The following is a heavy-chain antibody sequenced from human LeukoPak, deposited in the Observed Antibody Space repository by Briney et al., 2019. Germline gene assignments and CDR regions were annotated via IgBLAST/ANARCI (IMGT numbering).Heavy chain of an antibody. J-gene: IGHJ4*02. D-gene: IGHD4-23*01. V-gene: IGHV4-34*01. Sequence: GSLRLSWAASGMTFSSHWMSWIRQPAGKGLEWIGEINHSGSTNYNPSLKSRVTISVDTSKNQFSLKLSSVTAADTAVYYCARGRHGESGNSGFLEFDYWGQGTLVTVSS. CDR1: GMTFSSHW. CDR3: ARGRHGESGNSGFLEFDY. CDR2: INHSGST.